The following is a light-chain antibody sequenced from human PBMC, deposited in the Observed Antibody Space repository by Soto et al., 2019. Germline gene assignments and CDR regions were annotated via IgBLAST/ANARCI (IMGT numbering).Light chain of an antibody. CDR3: QQYGSSLIT. CDR2: DAS. CDR1: QSVSSSY. V-gene: IGKV3-20*01. Sequence: EIVLTQSPGTLSLSPGEIANLSCSASQSVSSSYLAWYQQKPGQAPRLLIYDASKRASGIPARFSGSGSGTDFTLTISRLEPEDFAVYYCQQYGSSLITFGQGTRLEI. J-gene: IGKJ5*01.